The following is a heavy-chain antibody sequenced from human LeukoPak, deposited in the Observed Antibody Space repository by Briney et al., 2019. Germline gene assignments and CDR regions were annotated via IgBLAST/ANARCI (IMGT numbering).Heavy chain of an antibody. J-gene: IGHJ4*02. CDR2: ISGLSSYT. CDR1: GFTFSSYA. V-gene: IGHV3-21*01. Sequence: GGSLRLSCAASGFTFSSYAMSWVRQAPGKGLEWVSSISGLSSYTYYGESVKGRFSISRDNAKNSLYLQMNSLGAEDTATYYCGRAFPPLRTSSAGDLWGQGILVTVSS. CDR3: GRAFPPLRTSSAGDL. D-gene: IGHD3-16*01.